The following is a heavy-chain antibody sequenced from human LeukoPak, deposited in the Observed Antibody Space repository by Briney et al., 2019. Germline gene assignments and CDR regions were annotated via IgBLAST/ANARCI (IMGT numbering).Heavy chain of an antibody. V-gene: IGHV1-69*05. CDR2: IIPIFGTA. D-gene: IGHD3-3*01. J-gene: IGHJ4*02. Sequence: SVKVSCKASGGTFSSYAISRVRQAPGQGLEWMGGIIPIFGTANYAQKFQGRVTITTDESTSTAYMELSSLRSEDTAVYYCASHYDFWSGYHNANTESDSWGQGTLVTVSS. CDR3: ASHYDFWSGYHNANTESDS. CDR1: GGTFSSYA.